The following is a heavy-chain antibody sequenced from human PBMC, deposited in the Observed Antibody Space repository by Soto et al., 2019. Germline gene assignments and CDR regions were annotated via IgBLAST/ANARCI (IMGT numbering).Heavy chain of an antibody. CDR3: ARRYQQVYSLQSYNGMDV. CDR1: GGSVSSSNW. CDR2: IYHSGST. V-gene: IGHV4-4*02. J-gene: IGHJ6*02. D-gene: IGHD6-13*01. Sequence: QVQLQESGPGLVKPSGTLSLSCTVSGGSVSSSNWWSWVRQPPGKGLEWIGEIYHSGSTNYNPSRKRRVTISMDKSKNQFTLNLSSVAAADTSVYYCARRYQQVYSLQSYNGMDVWGQGTMVTVSS.